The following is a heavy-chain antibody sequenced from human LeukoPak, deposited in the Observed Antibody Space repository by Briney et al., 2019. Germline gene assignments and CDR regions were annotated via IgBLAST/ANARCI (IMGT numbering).Heavy chain of an antibody. CDR3: ARVNAPVATFDY. V-gene: IGHV4-38-2*02. Sequence: SETLSLTCTVSGYSISSTYYGAWIRQPPGKGLEWIATISHSGNTYYTPSLESRLTISLDTSKNHFSLRLSSVTAADTAVYYCARVNAPVATFDYWGLGTLVAVFS. CDR2: ISHSGNT. CDR1: GYSISSTYY. D-gene: IGHD1-1*01. J-gene: IGHJ4*02.